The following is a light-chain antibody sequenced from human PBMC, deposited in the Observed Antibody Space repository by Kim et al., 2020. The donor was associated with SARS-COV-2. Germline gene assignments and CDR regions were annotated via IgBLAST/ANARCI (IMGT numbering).Light chain of an antibody. Sequence: EIVMTQSPATLSVYPGERATLSCRASQSVSSNLAWYQQKPGQAPRLLIYGASTRPTGIPARFSGSGSGTEFTLTISSLQSEDFAVYYCQQYNNWPPLTFGGGTKVDIK. J-gene: IGKJ4*01. CDR1: QSVSSN. CDR3: QQYNNWPPLT. CDR2: GAS. V-gene: IGKV3-15*01.